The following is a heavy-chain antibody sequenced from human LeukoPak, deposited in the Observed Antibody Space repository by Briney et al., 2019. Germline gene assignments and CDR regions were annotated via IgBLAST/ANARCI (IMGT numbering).Heavy chain of an antibody. CDR3: ARCPPPTYDFWSGYYTGNWFDP. Sequence: KSSETLSLTCAVYGGSFSGYYWSWIRQPPGKGLEWIGEINHSGSTNYNPSLKSRVTISVDTSKNQFSLKLSSVTAADTAVYYCARCPPPTYDFWSGYYTGNWFDPWGQGTLVTVSS. D-gene: IGHD3-3*01. V-gene: IGHV4-34*01. CDR2: INHSGST. J-gene: IGHJ5*02. CDR1: GGSFSGYY.